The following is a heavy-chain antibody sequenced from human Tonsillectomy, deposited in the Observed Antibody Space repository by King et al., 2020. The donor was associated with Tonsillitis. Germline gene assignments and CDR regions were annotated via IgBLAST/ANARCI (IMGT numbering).Heavy chain of an antibody. D-gene: IGHD3-3*01. V-gene: IGHV4-39*01. J-gene: IGHJ4*02. Sequence: QLQESGPGLVKPSETLSLTCTVSGGSISSSSYYWGWIRQPPGKGLEWIGSIYYSGGTYYNPSLKSRVTMSVDTSNKQFSLKLNSVTAADTAVYYCARLGHTIFGVVTPSDYWGQGTLVTVSS. CDR1: GGSISSSSYY. CDR3: ARLGHTIFGVVTPSDY. CDR2: IYYSGGT.